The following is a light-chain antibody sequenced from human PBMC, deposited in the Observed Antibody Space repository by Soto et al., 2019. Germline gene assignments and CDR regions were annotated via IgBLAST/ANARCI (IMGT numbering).Light chain of an antibody. Sequence: EIVMTQSPATLSVSPGERGTISCRASQSVSSNLAWYQQRPGQAPRLLIYGASTRATGIPARFSGSGSGTELTLTISSLQAEDFAVYYCQQYNNWQLTFGGGTKVEIK. CDR1: QSVSSN. V-gene: IGKV3-15*01. CDR2: GAS. J-gene: IGKJ4*01. CDR3: QQYNNWQLT.